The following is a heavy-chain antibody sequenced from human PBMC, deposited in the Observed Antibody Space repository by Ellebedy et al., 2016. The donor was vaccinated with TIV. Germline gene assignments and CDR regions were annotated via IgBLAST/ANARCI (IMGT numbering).Heavy chain of an antibody. J-gene: IGHJ4*02. V-gene: IGHV4-4*07. Sequence: SETLSLXXTVSGGSISSYYWSWIRQPAGKGLEWIGRIYTSGSTNYNPSLKSRVTMSVDTSKNQFSLKLSSVTAANTAVYYCARTPPGDYEGSFYFDYWGQGTLVTVSS. CDR2: IYTSGST. CDR1: GGSISSYY. D-gene: IGHD4-17*01. CDR3: ARTPPGDYEGSFYFDY.